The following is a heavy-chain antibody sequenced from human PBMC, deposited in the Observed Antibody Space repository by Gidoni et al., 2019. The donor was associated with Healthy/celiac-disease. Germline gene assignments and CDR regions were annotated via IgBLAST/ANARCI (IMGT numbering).Heavy chain of an antibody. V-gene: IGHV4-31*03. Sequence: QLQLPESAPALVKPSQTLPLTCTVPGGSISSGGYYWRWIRQHPGKGLEWVGYFYYSGNTYYNPSLKSRVTISVDTSKNQFSLKLSSVTAADTAVYYCARAQRGELVPHFDPWGQGTLVTVSS. CDR1: GGSISSGGYY. J-gene: IGHJ5*02. CDR2: FYYSGNT. D-gene: IGHD1-26*01. CDR3: ARAQRGELVPHFDP.